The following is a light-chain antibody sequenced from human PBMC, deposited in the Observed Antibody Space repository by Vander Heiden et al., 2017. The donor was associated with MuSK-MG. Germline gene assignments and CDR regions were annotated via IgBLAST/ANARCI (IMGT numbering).Light chain of an antibody. CDR2: WAS. V-gene: IGKV4-1*01. Sequence: IVMTQSPDSLAASLGERATINCKPSQSVLYSSNNKNYLAWYQQKPGQPPKLLIYWASTRESGVPDRFSGSGSGTDFTLTISSLQAEDVAVYYCQQHYSTFWTFGQGTKVEIK. CDR1: QSVLYSSNNKNY. J-gene: IGKJ1*01. CDR3: QQHYSTFWT.